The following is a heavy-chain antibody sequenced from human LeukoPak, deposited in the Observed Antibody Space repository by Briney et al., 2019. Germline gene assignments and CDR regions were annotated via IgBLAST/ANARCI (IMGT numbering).Heavy chain of an antibody. Sequence: GGSLRLSCTAFGVTFSSYWMSWVRQAPGKGLEWVAFTKQDGSEKYYVDFVKGRFSISRDNAKNSLYLQMNSLGADDTAVYYCAGGTGMDVWGQGTTVTVSS. D-gene: IGHD1-1*01. CDR2: TKQDGSEK. J-gene: IGHJ6*02. CDR1: GVTFSSYW. V-gene: IGHV3-7*05. CDR3: AGGTGMDV.